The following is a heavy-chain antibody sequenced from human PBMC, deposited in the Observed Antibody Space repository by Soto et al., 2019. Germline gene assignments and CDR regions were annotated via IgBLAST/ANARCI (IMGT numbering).Heavy chain of an antibody. CDR3: ARHVRYCSGGSCRYYYYYMDV. D-gene: IGHD2-15*01. V-gene: IGHV4-59*08. CDR1: GGSISSYY. J-gene: IGHJ6*03. CDR2: IYYSGST. Sequence: PSETLSLTCTVSGGSISSYYWSWIRQPPGKGLEWIGYIYYSGSTNYNPSLKSRVTISVDTSKNQFSPKLSSVTAADTAVYYCARHVRYCSGGSCRYYYYYMDVWGKGTTVTVSS.